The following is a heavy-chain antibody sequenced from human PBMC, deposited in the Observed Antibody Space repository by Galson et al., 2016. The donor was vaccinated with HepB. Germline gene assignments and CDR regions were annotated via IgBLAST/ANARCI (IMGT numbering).Heavy chain of an antibody. CDR3: ARGFGTSGYTDAFDI. CDR2: IKQDGGEQ. V-gene: IGHV3-7*04. J-gene: IGHJ3*02. Sequence: SLRLSCAASGFTFSNYWMSWVRQAPGKGLEWVANIKQDGGEQIYVDSVKGRFTISRDNAKNSLYLQMNSLRAEDTAVYYCARGFGTSGYTDAFDIWGQGTMVTVSS. CDR1: GFTFSNYW. D-gene: IGHD5-12*01.